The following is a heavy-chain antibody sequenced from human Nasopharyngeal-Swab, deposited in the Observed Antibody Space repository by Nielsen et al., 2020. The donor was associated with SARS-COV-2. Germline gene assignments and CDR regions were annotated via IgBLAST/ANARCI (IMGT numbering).Heavy chain of an antibody. J-gene: IGHJ4*02. D-gene: IGHD3-3*01. CDR3: ARDKAPYDFWSGFDL. CDR2: ISTSGSTI. V-gene: IGHV3-48*03. CDR1: GFTFSSYS. Sequence: GESLKISCAASGFTFSSYSLNWVRQAPGKGLEWISFISTSGSTIYYPDSVKGRFTISRDNAKNSVYLQMNSLRAEDTAVYYCARDKAPYDFWSGFDLWGQGTLVTVSS.